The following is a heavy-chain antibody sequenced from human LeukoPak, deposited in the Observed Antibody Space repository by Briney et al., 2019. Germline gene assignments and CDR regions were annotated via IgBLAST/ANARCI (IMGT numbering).Heavy chain of an antibody. D-gene: IGHD6-13*01. V-gene: IGHV4-34*01. CDR2: INHSGST. CDR3: ARLYSSSLGRVFDY. CDR1: GGSFSGYY. Sequence: SETLSLTCAVYGGSFSGYYWSWIRQPPGKGLEWIGEINHSGSTNYNPSLKSRITISVDTSKNQFSLKLSSVTAADTAVYYCARLYSSSLGRVFDYWGQGTLVTVSS. J-gene: IGHJ4*02.